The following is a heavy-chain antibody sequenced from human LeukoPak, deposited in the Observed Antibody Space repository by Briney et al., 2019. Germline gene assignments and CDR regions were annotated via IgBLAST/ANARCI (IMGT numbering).Heavy chain of an antibody. CDR1: GFTVSSTY. D-gene: IGHD3-10*01. CDR2: IYSGGNT. CDR3: ARHPSGDS. J-gene: IGHJ4*02. Sequence: GGSLRLSCAASGFTVSSTYMSCVRQAPGKGLEWVSVIYSGGNTYYADAVKGRFTISRDNSKNTLYLQINSLRAEDTAVYYCARHPSGDSWGQGTLVTVSS. V-gene: IGHV3-66*04.